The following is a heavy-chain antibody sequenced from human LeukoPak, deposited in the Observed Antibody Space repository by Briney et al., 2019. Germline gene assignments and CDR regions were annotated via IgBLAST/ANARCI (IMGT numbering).Heavy chain of an antibody. Sequence: RGESLKISCRGSGYSFTGYWIGWVRQMPGKGLEWMGIIFPGDSDTRYSPSFQGQVIISADKSISTAYLQWSSLKASDTAMYYCARQSRGESPSQYGMDVWGQGTTVTVFS. CDR3: ARQSRGESPSQYGMDV. J-gene: IGHJ6*02. CDR2: IFPGDSDT. CDR1: GYSFTGYW. D-gene: IGHD3-16*01. V-gene: IGHV5-51*01.